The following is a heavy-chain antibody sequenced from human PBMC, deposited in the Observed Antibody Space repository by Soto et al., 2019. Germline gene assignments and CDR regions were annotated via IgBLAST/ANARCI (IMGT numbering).Heavy chain of an antibody. CDR2: INHSGST. CDR1: GGSFSGYY. Sequence: QVQLQQWGAGLLKPSETLSLTCAVYGGSFSGYYWSWIRQPPGKGLEWIGEINHSGSTNYNPSLKSPGTISVDTSKNQFSLKLRSVTAADTAVYYCARGPATGDGFDIWVQVTMVTVSS. CDR3: ARGPATGDGFDI. V-gene: IGHV4-34*01. J-gene: IGHJ3*02.